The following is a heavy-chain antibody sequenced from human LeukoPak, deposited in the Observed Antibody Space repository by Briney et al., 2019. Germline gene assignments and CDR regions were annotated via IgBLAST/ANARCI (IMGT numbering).Heavy chain of an antibody. CDR1: GFSFRDFW. D-gene: IGHD5-12*01. CDR2: INQGGSLN. J-gene: IGHJ4*02. CDR3: ARFGYSGWNLEY. V-gene: IGHV3-7*01. Sequence: PGGSLRLSCAASGFSFRDFWMSWVRQSPGKGLEWVASINQGGSLNYYADSVKGRFTISRDDAKSSLYVRMDSLRDEDTAVYYCARFGYSGWNLEYWGQGTLVTVSS.